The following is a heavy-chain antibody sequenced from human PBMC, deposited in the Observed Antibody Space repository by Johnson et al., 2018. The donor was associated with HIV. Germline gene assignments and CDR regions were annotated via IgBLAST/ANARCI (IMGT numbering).Heavy chain of an antibody. V-gene: IGHV3-30*03. Sequence: VQLVESGGGLVKPGGSLRLSCTASGFTFTNAWMSWVRQAPGKGLEWVSGISVDGRNEHYPDTVKGRFTISRDNSDNILYLQMNSLRVEDTAVYYCARGDRSSGLCDVFDIWGQGTMVTVSS. CDR3: ARGDRSSGLCDVFDI. J-gene: IGHJ3*02. CDR1: GFTFTNAW. D-gene: IGHD6-19*01. CDR2: ISVDGRNE.